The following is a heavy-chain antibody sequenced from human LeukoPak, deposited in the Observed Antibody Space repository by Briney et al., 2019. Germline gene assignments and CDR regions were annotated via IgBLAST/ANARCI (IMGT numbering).Heavy chain of an antibody. CDR3: VCHPFGRPYDN. CDR1: GGSINRPTYY. Sequence: SETLSLTSAVSGGSINRPTYYWGWIRQPPGKGLEWIGNIYYSGSTYYNPSLESRPTMPVNTPKKQFSLQLRSATATDTAVHYCVCHPFGRPYDNWGQGILVTVSS. D-gene: IGHD3-16*01. CDR2: IYYSGST. J-gene: IGHJ4*02. V-gene: IGHV4-39*01.